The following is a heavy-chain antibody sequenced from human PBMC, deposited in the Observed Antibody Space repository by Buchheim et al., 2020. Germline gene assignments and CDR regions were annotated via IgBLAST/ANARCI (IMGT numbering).Heavy chain of an antibody. CDR1: GGSISSDTYS. V-gene: IGHV4-30-2*01. CDR3: VRGGTSDWFDP. J-gene: IGHJ5*02. CDR2: IYHSGGT. Sequence: QLQLQESGSGLVKPSQTLSLTCAISGGSISSDTYSWSWIRQPPGKGLEWIGYIYHSGGTYYNPSLRSRVTISVDRSTNQFFLRLTSVTAADTAIYYCVRGGTSDWFDPWGRGTL.